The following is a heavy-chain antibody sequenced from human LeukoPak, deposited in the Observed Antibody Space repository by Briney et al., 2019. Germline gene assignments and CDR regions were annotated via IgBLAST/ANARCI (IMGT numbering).Heavy chain of an antibody. CDR2: IRYDGSNK. CDR3: AKDPGSESNGPDY. J-gene: IGHJ4*02. Sequence: GGSLRLSCAASGFAFSSYGMHWVRQAPGKGLEWVAFIRYDGSNKYYADSVKGRFTISRDNSKNTPYLQMNSLRAEDTAVYYCAKDPGSESNGPDYWGQGTLVTVSS. V-gene: IGHV3-30*02. CDR1: GFAFSSYG.